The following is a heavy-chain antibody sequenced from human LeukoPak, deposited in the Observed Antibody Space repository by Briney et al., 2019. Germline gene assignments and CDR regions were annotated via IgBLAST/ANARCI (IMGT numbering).Heavy chain of an antibody. CDR3: ARDLYLGIAPY. D-gene: IGHD6-13*01. CDR1: GFTFSSYS. CDR2: ISSSSSYL. Sequence: PGGSLRLSCAASGFTFSSYSMNWVRQAPGKGLEWVSSISSSSSYLYYADSVKGRFTISRDNAKNSLYLQTNSLRAEDTAVYYCARDLYLGIAPYWGQGTLVTVSS. J-gene: IGHJ4*02. V-gene: IGHV3-21*01.